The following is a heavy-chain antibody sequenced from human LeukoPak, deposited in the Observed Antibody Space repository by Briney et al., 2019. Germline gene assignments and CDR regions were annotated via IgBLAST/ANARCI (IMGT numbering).Heavy chain of an antibody. CDR2: IYYSGST. D-gene: IGHD2-2*01. CDR1: GGSIYSSSYY. V-gene: IGHV4-39*07. Sequence: SEALSLTCTVSGGSIYSSSYYWGWIRQPPGKGLEWIGSIYYSGSTYYNPSLKSRVSISVDTSKNQFSLKLSSVTAADTAVYYCARAKFDCSSTSCSRGYYYYYMDVWGKGTTVTISS. CDR3: ARAKFDCSSTSCSRGYYYYYMDV. J-gene: IGHJ6*03.